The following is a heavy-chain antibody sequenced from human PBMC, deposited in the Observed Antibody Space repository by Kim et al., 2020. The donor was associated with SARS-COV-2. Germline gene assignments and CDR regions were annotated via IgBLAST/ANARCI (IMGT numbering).Heavy chain of an antibody. J-gene: IGHJ4*02. V-gene: IGHV3-33*06. CDR3: AKSTDYDSSGYYYYFDY. CDR1: GFTFSNFG. D-gene: IGHD3-22*01. CDR2: ICYDGSNT. Sequence: GGSLRLSCAASGFTFSNFGMHWVRQAPGKGLEWVAVICYDGSNTYYADSIKGRFTISRDNSKNTLYLQMNSLRVEDTAVYYCAKSTDYDSSGYYYYFDYWGQGTLVTVSS.